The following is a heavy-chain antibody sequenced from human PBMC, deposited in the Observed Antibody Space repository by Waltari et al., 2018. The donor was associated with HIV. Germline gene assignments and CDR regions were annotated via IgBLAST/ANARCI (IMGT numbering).Heavy chain of an antibody. D-gene: IGHD6-6*01. J-gene: IGHJ4*02. CDR3: ARDKAPYSTSSAVDY. CDR1: GFTFSSFG. Sequence: VQLVESGGGVVQPGGSLRLSCAASGFTFSSFGIHWVRQAPGSGLEWVAGIWYDVVYKFYAESVKGRFSISRDNSRNTVFLQMNTLRVEDTALYYCARDKAPYSTSSAVDYWGQGTLVTVSS. CDR2: IWYDVVYK. V-gene: IGHV3-33*01.